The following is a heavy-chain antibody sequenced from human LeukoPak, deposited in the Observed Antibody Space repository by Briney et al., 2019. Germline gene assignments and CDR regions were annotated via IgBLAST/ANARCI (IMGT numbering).Heavy chain of an antibody. CDR2: IRYDGSNK. CDR3: ASRNYDNNWESHRYPSGFYY. J-gene: IGHJ4*02. CDR1: GFTFSLSG. Sequence: PGGTLRLSCAASGFTFSLSGLHWIRQAPGKGLEWVAFIRYDGSNKYYVYSGKGRFTISIDNTKTTLYLTMNSLRAEATAVDYCASRNYDNNWESHRYPSGFYYWGQGTLVTVSS. V-gene: IGHV3-30*02. D-gene: IGHD3-16*02.